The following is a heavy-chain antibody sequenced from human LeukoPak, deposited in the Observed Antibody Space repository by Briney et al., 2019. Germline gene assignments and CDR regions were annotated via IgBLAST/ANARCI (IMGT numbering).Heavy chain of an antibody. CDR3: ATQARWELLLEYYFDY. Sequence: ASVKVSCKVSGYTLTELSMHWVRPAPGKGLEWMGGFDPEDGETIYAQKFQGRVTMTEDTSTDTAYMELSSLRSEDTAVYYCATQARWELLLEYYFDYWGQGTLVTVSS. D-gene: IGHD1-26*01. J-gene: IGHJ4*02. CDR2: FDPEDGET. CDR1: GYTLTELS. V-gene: IGHV1-24*01.